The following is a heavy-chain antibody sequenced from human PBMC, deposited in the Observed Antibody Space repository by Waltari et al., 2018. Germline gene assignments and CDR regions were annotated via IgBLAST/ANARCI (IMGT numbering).Heavy chain of an antibody. Sequence: QVHLVQSGAEVKKPGSSVKVSCKVSGGTFSTFGISWVRLAPGQGLEWMGGVVPMYGTSNYAQSFQGRVTITADDSTTKAYMELSSLRSEDTAVYYCARDMGHCSGDNGYYLGFDHWGQGTLVTVSS. D-gene: IGHD2-15*01. CDR1: GGTFSTFG. J-gene: IGHJ4*02. CDR2: VVPMYGTS. CDR3: ARDMGHCSGDNGYYLGFDH. V-gene: IGHV1-69*12.